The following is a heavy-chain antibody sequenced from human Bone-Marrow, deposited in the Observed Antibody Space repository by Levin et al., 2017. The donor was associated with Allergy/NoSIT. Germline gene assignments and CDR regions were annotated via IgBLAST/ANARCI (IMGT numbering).Heavy chain of an antibody. CDR3: ATSILYYYDSSGYYPIDY. CDR1: GGTFSSYA. J-gene: IGHJ4*02. D-gene: IGHD3-22*01. Sequence: SVKVSYKASGGTFSSYAISWVRQAPGQGLEWMGGIIPIFGTANYAQKFQGRVTITADESTSTAYMELSSLRSEDTAVYYCATSILYYYDSSGYYPIDYWGQGTLVTVSS. CDR2: IIPIFGTA. V-gene: IGHV1-69*13.